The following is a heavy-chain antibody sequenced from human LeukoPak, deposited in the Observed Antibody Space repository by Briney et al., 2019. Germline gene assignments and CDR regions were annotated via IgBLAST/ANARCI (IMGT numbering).Heavy chain of an antibody. CDR2: IKYDESEK. V-gene: IGHV3-7*01. CDR3: ARDLAGVLDY. D-gene: IGHD2-8*01. CDR1: GFTFSTYW. Sequence: GGSLRLSCAASGFTFSTYWMAWVRQAPGKGLEWVANIKYDESEKYYVDSVKGRFTISRDNAKNSLFLQMNSLRAEDTAVYYCARDLAGVLDYWGRGTLVTVFS. J-gene: IGHJ4*02.